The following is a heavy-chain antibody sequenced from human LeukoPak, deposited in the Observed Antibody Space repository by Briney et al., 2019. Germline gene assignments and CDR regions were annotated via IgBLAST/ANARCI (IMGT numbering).Heavy chain of an antibody. Sequence: SETLSLTCTVSGGSISPYYWSWIRQPPGKGLEWIGYIYYSGSTNYNPSLKSRVTISLDTSKNQFPLKLGSVTAADTAVYYCARGRRSSGRHDAFDIWGQGTMVTVSS. CDR3: ARGRRSSGRHDAFDI. V-gene: IGHV4-59*01. D-gene: IGHD6-19*01. J-gene: IGHJ3*02. CDR2: IYYSGST. CDR1: GGSISPYY.